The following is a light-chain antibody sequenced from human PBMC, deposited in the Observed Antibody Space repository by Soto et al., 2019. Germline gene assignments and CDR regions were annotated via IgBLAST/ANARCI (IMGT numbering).Light chain of an antibody. Sequence: DIQLTQSPSTLSASVGDRVTITCRASQSLSDWLAWYQQIPGTAPKLLIYSASSLEDGGPSRFSGSGSGTEFTLTISSLQPDDFATYYCQQYDTYPLTFGGGTKVEIK. CDR2: SAS. CDR1: QSLSDW. J-gene: IGKJ4*01. V-gene: IGKV1-5*03. CDR3: QQYDTYPLT.